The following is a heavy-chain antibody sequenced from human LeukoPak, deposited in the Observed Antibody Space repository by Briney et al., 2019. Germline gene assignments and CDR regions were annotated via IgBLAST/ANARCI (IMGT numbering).Heavy chain of an antibody. D-gene: IGHD3-3*01. CDR1: GGSISSYY. J-gene: IGHJ4*02. V-gene: IGHV4-59*12. CDR2: IYYSGST. CDR3: AKALRFLEWSYDY. Sequence: SETLSLTCTVSGGSISSYYWSWIRQPPGKGLEWIGYIYYSGSTNYNPSLKSRVTISVDTSKNQFSLKLSSVTAEDTAVYYCAKALRFLEWSYDYWGQGTLVTVSS.